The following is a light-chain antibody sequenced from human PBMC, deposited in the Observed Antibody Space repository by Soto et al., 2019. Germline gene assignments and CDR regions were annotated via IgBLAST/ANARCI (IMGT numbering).Light chain of an antibody. CDR1: SSDVGGYNY. V-gene: IGLV2-14*01. CDR2: NVS. CDR3: SSFTSPNTVL. Sequence: QSALTQPASVSGSPGQSITISCTGTSSDVGGYNYVSWYQQHPGKAPTLMIYNVSNRPSGVSNRFSGSKSGNTASLTISGLQAEDEGHYYCSSFTSPNTVLFGGGTKLTVL. J-gene: IGLJ2*01.